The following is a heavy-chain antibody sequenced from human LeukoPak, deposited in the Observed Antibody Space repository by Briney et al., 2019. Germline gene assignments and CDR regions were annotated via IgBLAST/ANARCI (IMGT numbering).Heavy chain of an antibody. CDR1: GGSISSGGYY. CDR3: AGSVVPAALYYFDY. Sequence: SQTLSLTCTVSGGSISSGGYYWSWIRQPPGKGLVWIGYIYHSGSTYYNPSLKSRVTISVDRSKNQFSLKLSSVTAADTAVYYCAGSVVPAALYYFDYWGQGTLVTVSS. V-gene: IGHV4-30-2*01. CDR2: IYHSGST. J-gene: IGHJ4*02. D-gene: IGHD2-2*01.